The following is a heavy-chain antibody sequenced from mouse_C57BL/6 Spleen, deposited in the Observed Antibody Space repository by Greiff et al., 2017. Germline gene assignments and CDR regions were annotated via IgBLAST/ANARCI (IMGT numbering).Heavy chain of an antibody. J-gene: IGHJ2*01. CDR3: TRFGLY. CDR2: IDPETGGT. V-gene: IGHV1-15*01. Sequence: VQLQESGAELVRPGASVTLSCKASGYTFTDYEMHWVKQTPVHGLEWIGAIDPETGGTAYNQKFKGKAILTADKSSSTAYMELRSLTSEDSAVYYYTRFGLYWGQGTTLTVSS. CDR1: GYTFTDYE.